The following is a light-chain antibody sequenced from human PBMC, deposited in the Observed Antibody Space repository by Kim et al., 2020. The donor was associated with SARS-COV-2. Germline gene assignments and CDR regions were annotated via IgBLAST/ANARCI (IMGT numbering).Light chain of an antibody. CDR3: NSRDSNDYVV. J-gene: IGLJ2*01. V-gene: IGLV3-19*01. CDR2: GKD. Sequence: SSELTQDPAVSVALGQTVRITCQGDSLRSYYATWYQQKPGQAPKVVIYGKDNRPSGVPDRFSGSSSGNTAYLTITGIQAGDEADYYCNSRDSNDYVVFGGGTKVTVL. CDR1: SLRSYY.